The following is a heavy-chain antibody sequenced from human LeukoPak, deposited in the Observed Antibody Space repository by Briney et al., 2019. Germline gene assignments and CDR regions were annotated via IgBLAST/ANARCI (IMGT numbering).Heavy chain of an antibody. J-gene: IGHJ4*02. CDR2: LYSGGYT. CDR1: GFTFSSNY. CDR3: ARGADSGYSSDN. V-gene: IGHV3-66*01. Sequence: GGSLRLSCAASGFTFSSNYMSWVRQAPGKGLEWVSVLYSGGYTYYADSVKGRFTISRDNSKNTLYLQMNSLRAEDTAVYYCARGADSGYSSDNWGQGTLVSVSS. D-gene: IGHD3-9*01.